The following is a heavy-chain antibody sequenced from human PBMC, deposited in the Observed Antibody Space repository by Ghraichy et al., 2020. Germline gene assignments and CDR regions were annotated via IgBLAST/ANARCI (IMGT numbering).Heavy chain of an antibody. CDR3: AKWLAVAGQPYFQH. CDR1: GFTFSSYA. D-gene: IGHD6-19*01. V-gene: IGHV3-23*01. Sequence: GGSLRLSCAASGFTFSSYAMSWVRQAPGKGLEWVSAIIGSGGSTYYADSVKGRFTISRDNSKNMLYLQMNSLRAEDTAVYYCAKWLAVAGQPYFQHWGQGTLVTVSS. J-gene: IGHJ1*01. CDR2: IIGSGGST.